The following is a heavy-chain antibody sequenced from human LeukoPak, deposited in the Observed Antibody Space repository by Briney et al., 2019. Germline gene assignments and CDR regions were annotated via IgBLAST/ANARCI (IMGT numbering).Heavy chain of an antibody. CDR3: ARGGRKGDYGDYVDY. CDR2: IWYDGSNK. Sequence: GRSLRLSCAASGFTFSSYGMHRVRQAPGKGLEWVAVIWYDGSNKYYADSVKGRFTISRDNSKNTLYLQMNSLRAEDTAVYYCARGGRKGDYGDYVDYWGQGTLVTVSS. J-gene: IGHJ4*02. V-gene: IGHV3-33*01. D-gene: IGHD4-17*01. CDR1: GFTFSSYG.